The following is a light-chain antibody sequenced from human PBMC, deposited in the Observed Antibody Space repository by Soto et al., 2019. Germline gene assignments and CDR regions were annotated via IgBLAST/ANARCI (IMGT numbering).Light chain of an antibody. CDR2: DTS. CDR3: LLSYSSGRPI. Sequence: QAVVTQEPSLTVSPGGTVTLTCGSSTGAVTGGHYPSWFQQKPGQAPKILIYDTSNTPSWTPARISGSLLGGKAALTLSGAQPEDEADYYCLLSYSSGRPIFGGGTKVTVL. CDR1: TGAVTGGHY. V-gene: IGLV7-46*01. J-gene: IGLJ2*01.